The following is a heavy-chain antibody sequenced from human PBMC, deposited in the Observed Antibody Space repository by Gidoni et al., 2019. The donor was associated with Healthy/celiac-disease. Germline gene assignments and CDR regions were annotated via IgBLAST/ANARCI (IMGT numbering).Heavy chain of an antibody. CDR2: IYSGGST. D-gene: IGHD6-19*01. J-gene: IGHJ4*02. V-gene: IGHV3-53*01. CDR1: GFTVSSNY. CDR3: ASYSYSSGWFTFDY. Sequence: EVQLVESGGGLIQPGGSLRLSCAASGFTVSSNYMSWVRQAPGKGLEWVSVIYSGGSTYYADSVKGRFTISRDNSKNTLYLQMNSLRVEDTAVYYCASYSYSSGWFTFDYWGQGTLVTVSS.